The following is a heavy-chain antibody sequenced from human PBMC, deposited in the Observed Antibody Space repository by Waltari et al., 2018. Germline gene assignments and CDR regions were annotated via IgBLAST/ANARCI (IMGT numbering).Heavy chain of an antibody. D-gene: IGHD3-22*01. V-gene: IGHV4-38-2*01. CDR3: ARVTYYYDSSGYYPFDY. J-gene: IGHJ4*02. CDR1: GYSISSGYY. CDR2: IYHSGST. Sequence: QVQLQESGPGLVKPSETLSLTCAISGYSISSGYYWGWIRQPPGKGLEWIGSIYHSGSTYYNPSLKSRVTISVDTSKNQFSLKLSSVTAADTAVYYCARVTYYYDSSGYYPFDYWGQGTLVTISS.